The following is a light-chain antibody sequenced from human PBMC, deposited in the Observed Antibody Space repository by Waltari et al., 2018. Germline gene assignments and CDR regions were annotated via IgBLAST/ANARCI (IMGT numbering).Light chain of an antibody. CDR2: RNN. CDR3: AAWDDSLSGVV. J-gene: IGLJ2*01. Sequence: QSVLTQPPSASGTPGQSIAISCSGSTSNIGNNYVYWYQQFPGTAPKPLIYRNNQRPSGFPGRFSGSKSGPSASLAISGLQSEDEADYYCAAWDDSLSGVVFGGGTKVTVL. V-gene: IGLV1-47*01. CDR1: TSNIGNNY.